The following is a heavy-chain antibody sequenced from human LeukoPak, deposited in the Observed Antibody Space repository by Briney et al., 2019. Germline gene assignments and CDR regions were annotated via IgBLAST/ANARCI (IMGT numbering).Heavy chain of an antibody. V-gene: IGHV3-53*01. D-gene: IGHD2-21*02. J-gene: IGHJ3*02. Sequence: GGPLRLSCAASGFTVSSNYMSWVRQAPGKGLEWVSVIYSGGSTYYADSVKGRFTISRDNSKNTLYLQMNSLRAEDTAVYYCAVVVTAIRRYDAFDIWGQGTMVTVSS. CDR3: AVVVTAIRRYDAFDI. CDR2: IYSGGST. CDR1: GFTVSSNY.